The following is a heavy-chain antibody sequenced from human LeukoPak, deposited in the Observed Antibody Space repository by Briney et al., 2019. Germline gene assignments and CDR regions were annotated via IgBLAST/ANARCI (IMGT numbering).Heavy chain of an antibody. CDR2: IWYDGSNQ. V-gene: IGHV3-33*01. Sequence: GGSLRLSCAASGFTFGGYAMHWVRQAPGKGLEWVAVIWYDGSNQDYADSVKGRLTISRDNSRKKVDLQMSSLRAEGTAVYYCARSRATEYFDYWGQGTPVTVYS. CDR3: ARSRATEYFDY. CDR1: GFTFGGYA. J-gene: IGHJ4*02. D-gene: IGHD1-26*01.